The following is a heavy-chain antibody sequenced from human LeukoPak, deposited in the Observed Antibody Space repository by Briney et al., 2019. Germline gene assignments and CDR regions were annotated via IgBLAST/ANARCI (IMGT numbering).Heavy chain of an antibody. J-gene: IGHJ4*02. CDR3: AHTYYDISSAYYFDF. CDR1: GFSPSSTGMG. CDR2: IFWDDDK. D-gene: IGHD3-22*01. Sequence: SGPTLVKPTQTLTLTCTFSGFSPSSTGMGVAWIRQPPGKAPEWLALIFWDDDKRYRPSQETRLTIHKDTSKNQVVLTMTNMAPLDSATYYCAHTYYDISSAYYFDFWGQGTLVTVSS. V-gene: IGHV2-5*02.